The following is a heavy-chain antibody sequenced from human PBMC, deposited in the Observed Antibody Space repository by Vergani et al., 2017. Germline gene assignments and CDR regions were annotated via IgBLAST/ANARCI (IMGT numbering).Heavy chain of an antibody. CDR3: ARADYDFWSGYLSYFDY. CDR2: IYYSGST. J-gene: IGHJ4*02. D-gene: IGHD3-3*01. Sequence: QVQLQESGPGLVKPSQTLSLTCTVSGGSISSGAYYWSWIRQLPGKGLDWIGYIYYSGSTYSNPSLESRVTISLDTSKNQFSLKLTSVTAADTAVYYCARADYDFWSGYLSYFDYWGQGTLVTVSS. V-gene: IGHV4-31*03. CDR1: GGSISSGAYY.